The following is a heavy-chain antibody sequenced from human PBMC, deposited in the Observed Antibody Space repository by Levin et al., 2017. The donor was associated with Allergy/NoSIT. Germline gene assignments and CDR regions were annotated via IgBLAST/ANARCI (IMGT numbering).Heavy chain of an antibody. D-gene: IGHD5-12*01. Sequence: GGSLRLSCAASGFTFSDYSMNWVRQAPGKGLEWVSSISSISAYIFYADSVKGRFTISRDNAKNSLYLQMNSLRVEDTAVYYCARLRPPPISKTQNYWLDPWGQGTLVTVSS. CDR2: ISSISAYI. CDR3: ARLRPPPISKTQNYWLDP. V-gene: IGHV3-21*01. CDR1: GFTFSDYS. J-gene: IGHJ5*02.